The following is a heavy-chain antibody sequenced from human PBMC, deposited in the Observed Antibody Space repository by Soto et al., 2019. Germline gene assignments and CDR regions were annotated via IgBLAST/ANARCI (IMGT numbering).Heavy chain of an antibody. CDR3: ARHGYCSSTSCYYYYYGMDV. Sequence: GESLNISFKGSGYSFTSYWISWVRQMPGKGLEWMGRIDPIYSYTNYSPSFQGHVTISADKSISTAYLQWSSLKASDTAMYYCARHGYCSSTSCYYYYYGMDVWGQGTTVTVSS. D-gene: IGHD2-2*01. V-gene: IGHV5-10-1*01. CDR1: GYSFTSYW. CDR2: IDPIYSYT. J-gene: IGHJ6*02.